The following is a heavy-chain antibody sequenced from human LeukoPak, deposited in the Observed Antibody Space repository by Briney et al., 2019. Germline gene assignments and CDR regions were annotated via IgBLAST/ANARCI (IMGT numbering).Heavy chain of an antibody. Sequence: GGSLRLSCAASGFTSDTSTMNGVRPAPGKGREWVSSISSTSSYIYYADSVRGRFTISRDNAKNSLYLQMNSLRAEDTAVYYCARGTYTTSPRNPKYYFDYWGQGTLVTVSS. CDR1: GFTSDTST. CDR2: ISSTSSYI. V-gene: IGHV3-21*01. D-gene: IGHD2/OR15-2a*01. CDR3: ARGTYTTSPRNPKYYFDY. J-gene: IGHJ4*02.